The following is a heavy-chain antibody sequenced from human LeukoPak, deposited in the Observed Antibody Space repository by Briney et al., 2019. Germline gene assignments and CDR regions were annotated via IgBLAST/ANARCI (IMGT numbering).Heavy chain of an antibody. Sequence: GGSLRLSCAASGFTFDDYAMHWVRQAPGKGLEWVSGISWNSGSIGYADSVKGRFTISRDNAKNSLYLQMNSLIAEDTALYYCAKDNDYWGQGTLVTVSS. CDR1: GFTFDDYA. CDR2: ISWNSGSI. J-gene: IGHJ4*02. CDR3: AKDNDY. V-gene: IGHV3-9*01.